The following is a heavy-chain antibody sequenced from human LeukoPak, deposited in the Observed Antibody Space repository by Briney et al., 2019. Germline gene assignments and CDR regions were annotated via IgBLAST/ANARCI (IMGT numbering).Heavy chain of an antibody. CDR3: AREDYYDSSGLLDY. CDR1: GFTFSSYA. V-gene: IGHV3-30-3*01. CDR2: ISYDGSNK. D-gene: IGHD3-22*01. Sequence: PGGSLRLSCAASGFTFSSYAMHWVRPAPGKGLEWVAVISYDGSNKYYADSVKGRFTISRDNSKNTLYLQMNSLRAEDTAVYYCAREDYYDSSGLLDYWGQGTLVTVSS. J-gene: IGHJ4*02.